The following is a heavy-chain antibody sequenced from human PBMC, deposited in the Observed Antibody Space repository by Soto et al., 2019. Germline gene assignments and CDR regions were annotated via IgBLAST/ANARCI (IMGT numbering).Heavy chain of an antibody. V-gene: IGHV3-21*01. J-gene: IGHJ4*02. CDR3: ARVEEPDGSWPNFDY. CDR2: ISSSSSYI. D-gene: IGHD6-13*01. CDR1: GFTFSSYS. Sequence: GGSLRLSCAASGFTFSSYSMNWVRQAPGKGLEWVSSISSSSSYIYYADSVKGRFTISRDNAKNSLYLQMNSLRAEDTAVYYCARVEEPDGSWPNFDYWGQGTLVTVSS.